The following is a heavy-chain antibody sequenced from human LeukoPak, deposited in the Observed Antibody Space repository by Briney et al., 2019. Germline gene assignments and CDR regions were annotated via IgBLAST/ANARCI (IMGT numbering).Heavy chain of an antibody. D-gene: IGHD3-10*01. V-gene: IGHV3-64D*06. CDR1: GFTFSTYA. J-gene: IGHJ5*02. CDR2: ISSNGGST. Sequence: PGGSLRLSCSVSGFTFSTYAMHWVRQAPEKGLECVSAISSNGGSTYYAGSVKGRFTISRDNSKNTLYLQMSSLRTEDTAVYYCVRSSASSGPNCFDPWGQGTLVTVSS. CDR3: VRSSASSGPNCFDP.